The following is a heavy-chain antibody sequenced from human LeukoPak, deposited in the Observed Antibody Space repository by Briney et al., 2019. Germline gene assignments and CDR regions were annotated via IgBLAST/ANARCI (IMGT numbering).Heavy chain of an antibody. CDR2: MNPNSGNT. Sequence: ASVKVSCKASGYTFTSYDINWVRQAPGQGLEWMGWMNPNSGNTGYAQKFQGRVTMTRNTSISTAYMELSSLRSEDTAVYYCARGYYDSSGYYQPFDPWGQGTLVTVSS. J-gene: IGHJ5*02. D-gene: IGHD3-22*01. CDR1: GYTFTSYD. V-gene: IGHV1-8*01. CDR3: ARGYYDSSGYYQPFDP.